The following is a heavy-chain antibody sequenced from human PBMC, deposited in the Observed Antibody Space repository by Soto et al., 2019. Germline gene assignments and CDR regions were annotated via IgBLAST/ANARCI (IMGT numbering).Heavy chain of an antibody. J-gene: IGHJ3*02. V-gene: IGHV1-69*13. D-gene: IGHD3-22*01. CDR3: ARVPGAMIVVVGAFDI. Sequence: SVKVSCKASGGTFSSYAISWVRQAPGQGLEWMGGIIPIFGTANYAQKFQGRVTITADESTSTAYMELSSLRSEDTAVYYCARVPGAMIVVVGAFDIWGQGTMVTVSS. CDR1: GGTFSSYA. CDR2: IIPIFGTA.